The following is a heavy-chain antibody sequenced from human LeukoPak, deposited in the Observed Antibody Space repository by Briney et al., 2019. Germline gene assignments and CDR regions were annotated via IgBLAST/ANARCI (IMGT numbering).Heavy chain of an antibody. V-gene: IGHV3-7*03. CDR2: IKEDGSEK. D-gene: IGHD2-15*01. CDR1: GFTFSNFW. J-gene: IGHJ4*02. Sequence: GGSLRLSCAASGFTFSNFWMTWVRQAPGKGLEWVANIKEDGSEKYCEDSVKGRFTIARDNVKNSLYLQMNSLRAEDTAVYYCVRDVGWFQFDYWGQGTLVTVSS. CDR3: VRDVGWFQFDY.